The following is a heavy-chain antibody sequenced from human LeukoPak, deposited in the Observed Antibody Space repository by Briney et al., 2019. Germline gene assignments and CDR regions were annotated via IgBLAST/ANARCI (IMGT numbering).Heavy chain of an antibody. CDR1: GFTFSTYN. J-gene: IGHJ4*02. D-gene: IGHD6-13*01. V-gene: IGHV3-21*01. CDR3: ARPRFTTSWDFDY. CDR2: ISRRSSDI. Sequence: GGSLRLSCAASGFTFSTYNMNWVRQAPGKGLERVSSISRRSSDIYYADSVKGRFTVSRDNAKNSLYLQMNSLRAEDTAVYFCARPRFTTSWDFDYWGQGALVTVSS.